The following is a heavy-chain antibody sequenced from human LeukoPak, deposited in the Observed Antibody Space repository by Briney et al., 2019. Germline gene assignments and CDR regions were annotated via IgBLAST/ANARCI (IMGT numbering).Heavy chain of an antibody. V-gene: IGHV4-34*01. CDR2: INHSGST. CDR1: GGSFSGYY. J-gene: IGHJ5*02. Sequence: SETLSLTCAVYGGSFSGYYWSWIRQPPGKGLEWIGEINHSGSTNHNPSLKSRVTISVDTSKNQFSLKLSSVTAADTAVYYCARGRYRGWFDPWGQGTLVTVSS. D-gene: IGHD1-1*01. CDR3: ARGRYRGWFDP.